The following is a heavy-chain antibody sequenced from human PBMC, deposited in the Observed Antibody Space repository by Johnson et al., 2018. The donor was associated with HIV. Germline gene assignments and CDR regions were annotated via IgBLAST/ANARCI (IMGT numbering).Heavy chain of an antibody. CDR1: GFTFNNYW. CDR2: INSDGSTT. Sequence: EVLLLESGGGVVQPGRSLRLSCVDSGFTFNNYWMHWVRQAPGKGPVWVSRINSDGSTTDYADSVKGRFTISRDNAKNSLYLQMNSLRAEDTAVYYCARGPGGSAFDIWGQGTMVTVSS. CDR3: ARGPGGSAFDI. J-gene: IGHJ3*02. D-gene: IGHD3-16*01. V-gene: IGHV3-74*02.